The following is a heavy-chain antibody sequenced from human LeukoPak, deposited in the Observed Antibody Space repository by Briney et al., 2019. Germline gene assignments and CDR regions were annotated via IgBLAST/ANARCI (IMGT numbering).Heavy chain of an antibody. CDR1: RFTFSSYA. V-gene: IGHV3-30*04. CDR2: ISYDGSNK. D-gene: IGHD6-13*01. Sequence: GGSLRLSCAASRFTFSSYAMHWVRQAPGKGLEWVAVISYDGSNKYYADSVKGRFTISRDNSKNTLYLQMNSLRAEDTAVYYCAIIAAAWLFDYWGQGTLVTVSS. CDR3: AIIAAAWLFDY. J-gene: IGHJ4*02.